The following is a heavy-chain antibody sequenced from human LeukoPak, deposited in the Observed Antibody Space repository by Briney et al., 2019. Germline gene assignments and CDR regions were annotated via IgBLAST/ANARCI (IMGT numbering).Heavy chain of an antibody. Sequence: ASVKVSCKASGYTFTSYGISWVRQAPGQGLEWMGWISAYNGNTNYAQKLQGRVTMTTDTSTSTAYMELRSLRSDDTAVYYCARCGGSGWYPLPDNWFDPWGQGTLVTVSS. CDR1: GYTFTSYG. CDR2: ISAYNGNT. J-gene: IGHJ5*02. D-gene: IGHD6-19*01. V-gene: IGHV1-18*01. CDR3: ARCGGSGWYPLPDNWFDP.